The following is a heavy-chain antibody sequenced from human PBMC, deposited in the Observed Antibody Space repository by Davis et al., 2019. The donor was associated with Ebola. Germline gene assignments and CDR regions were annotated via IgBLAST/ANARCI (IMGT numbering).Heavy chain of an antibody. CDR1: GGSVSSGIYY. J-gene: IGHJ5*02. CDR2: VYYSGNS. V-gene: IGHV4-61*01. CDR3: ARLGSRGWFDP. D-gene: IGHD2/OR15-2a*01. Sequence: MPSETLSLTCTVSGGSVSSGIYYWSWIRQPPGRGLEWIGYVYYSGNSNYNPSLKSRVTISVDTSKNQFSLKLSSVTAADTAVYYCARLGSRGWFDPWGQGTLVTVSS.